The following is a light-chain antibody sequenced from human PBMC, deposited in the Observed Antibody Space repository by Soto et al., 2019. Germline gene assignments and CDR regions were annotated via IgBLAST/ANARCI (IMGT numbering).Light chain of an antibody. CDR1: SSDVGGYNY. Sequence: QSVLTQPAAVSGSAGQSIAISCTGTSSDVGGYNYVSWYQQHPGKAPKLLLSEVSKRPSGVSDRFSGSKSGNTASLTISGLQTQDEADYYCSSFTCAYAFVFGTATKVTVL. CDR3: SSFTCAYAFV. CDR2: EVS. J-gene: IGLJ1*01. V-gene: IGLV2-14*01.